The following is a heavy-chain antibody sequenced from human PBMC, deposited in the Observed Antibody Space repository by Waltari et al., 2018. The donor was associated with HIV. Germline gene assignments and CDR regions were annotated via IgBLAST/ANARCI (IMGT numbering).Heavy chain of an antibody. V-gene: IGHV3-9*01. Sequence: EVKLVESGGGLVQPGRSLRLSCAASGFTFDDYAMHWVRQVPGKGLEWVSGRSWNSGITGYADSMKGRFTISRDNAKNSLSLQMNSLRTEDTALYYCGKDIGPGLTMGLDSWGQGTLVTVSS. D-gene: IGHD2-21*02. CDR3: GKDIGPGLTMGLDS. CDR1: GFTFDDYA. CDR2: RSWNSGIT. J-gene: IGHJ4*02.